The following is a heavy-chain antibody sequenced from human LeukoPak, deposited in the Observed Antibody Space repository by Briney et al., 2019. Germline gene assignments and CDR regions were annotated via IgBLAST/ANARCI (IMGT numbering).Heavy chain of an antibody. CDR1: GGSIRNYD. J-gene: IGHJ5*02. D-gene: IGHD2-21*02. V-gene: IGHV4-59*03. CDR3: VVFQFGDGLNTWFDP. CDR2: IFDTGRT. Sequence: SETLSLTCTVSGGSIRNYDWSWIRQPPAKGLEWIGDIFDTGRTNYSPSFEGRVTISMDGSENQYSLRLASVTAADTAIYYCVVFQFGDGLNTWFDPWGHGLLVTVSS.